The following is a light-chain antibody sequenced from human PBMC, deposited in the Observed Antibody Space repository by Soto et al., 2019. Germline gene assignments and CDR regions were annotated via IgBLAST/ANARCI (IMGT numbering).Light chain of an antibody. CDR1: QSIGTY. Sequence: DIQMTQSPSSLPASVGDRISITCRASQSIGTYLSWYQQKPGKAPKLLIYGASNLQSGVPSRFSGSGSETGFTLTISSLQPEDFVTYYCQQSYSAPRTFGQGTKVDIK. CDR2: GAS. V-gene: IGKV1-39*01. J-gene: IGKJ2*01. CDR3: QQSYSAPRT.